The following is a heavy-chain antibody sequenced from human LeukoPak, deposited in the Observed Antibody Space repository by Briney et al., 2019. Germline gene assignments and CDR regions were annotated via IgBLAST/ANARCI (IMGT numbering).Heavy chain of an antibody. CDR2: ISISSSYT. CDR1: GFPFSRFW. D-gene: IGHD3-22*01. Sequence: TAGGPLRLSCALSGFPFSRFWMNWVRQAPGKGREGVSYISISSSYTNYADSVKGRFTISRENAKNSLYLQMNSLRAEDTAVYYCARVDNYYDSSGPYHFDYWGQGTLVTVSS. CDR3: ARVDNYYDSSGPYHFDY. V-gene: IGHV3-21*05. J-gene: IGHJ4*02.